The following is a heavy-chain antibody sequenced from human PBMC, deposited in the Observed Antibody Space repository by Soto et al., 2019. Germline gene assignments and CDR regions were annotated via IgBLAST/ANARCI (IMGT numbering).Heavy chain of an antibody. CDR2: IIPILGKA. CDR3: ARDSAERGYFDL. CDR1: GGTFSTYT. D-gene: IGHD2-15*01. Sequence: QVQLVQSGAEVKKPGSSVKVSCKASGGTFSTYTMNWVRQAPGQGPEWMGGIIPILGKANYAQKFQGIVTIIADESTSTAYMELSSLSSEDTAVYYCARDSAERGYFDLWGRGTLVTVSS. J-gene: IGHJ2*01. V-gene: IGHV1-69*12.